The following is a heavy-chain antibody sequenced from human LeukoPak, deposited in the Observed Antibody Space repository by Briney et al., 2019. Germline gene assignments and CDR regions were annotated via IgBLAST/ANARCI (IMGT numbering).Heavy chain of an antibody. CDR1: GCRFTSYC. V-gene: IGHV5-51*01. Sequence: GEAPMISSKGSGCRFTSYCIGWVRRMPGKGVEGLVIIYPGDSSTRYSPSFQGQVTISADKSISTAYLQWSSLKASDTAIYYCARQGPGGYCSSTSCYHDAFDIWGQGTMVTVSS. J-gene: IGHJ3*02. CDR3: ARQGPGGYCSSTSCYHDAFDI. D-gene: IGHD2-2*01. CDR2: IYPGDSST.